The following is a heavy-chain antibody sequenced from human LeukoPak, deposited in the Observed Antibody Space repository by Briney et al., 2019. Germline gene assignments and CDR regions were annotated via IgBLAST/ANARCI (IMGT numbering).Heavy chain of an antibody. CDR2: INSGGST. CDR1: GFTFSTYA. Sequence: PGGSLRLSCAASGFTFSTYAMSWVRQAPGKGLEWVSAINSGGSTYYADSLKGRFTISRDNSKNTLYLQMNSLRAEDTAVYYCARHYGANSAWYFDLWGRGALVTVSS. D-gene: IGHD4-23*01. J-gene: IGHJ2*01. CDR3: ARHYGANSAWYFDL. V-gene: IGHV3-23*01.